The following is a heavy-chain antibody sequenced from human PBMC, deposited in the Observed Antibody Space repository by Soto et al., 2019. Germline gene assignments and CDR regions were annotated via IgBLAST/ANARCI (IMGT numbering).Heavy chain of an antibody. CDR2: INQSGST. D-gene: IGHD3-22*01. V-gene: IGHV4-34*01. Sequence: SETLSLTCAVYSGSFSTYYWNWIRQPPGKGLEWIGEINQSGSTNYNPSLKSRVTISVDTSKNQFYLKLNSVTAADTPMYYCASEGQYDSGGYYSALDHWGQGTLVTVYS. CDR1: SGSFSTYY. CDR3: ASEGQYDSGGYYSALDH. J-gene: IGHJ4*02.